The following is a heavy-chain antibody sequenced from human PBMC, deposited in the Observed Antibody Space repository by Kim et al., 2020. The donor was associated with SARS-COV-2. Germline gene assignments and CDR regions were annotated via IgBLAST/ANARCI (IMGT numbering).Heavy chain of an antibody. CDR1: GYTLTELS. CDR2: FDPEDGET. J-gene: IGHJ6*02. Sequence: ASVKVSCKVSGYTLTELSMHWVRQAPGKGLEWMGGFDPEDGETIYAQKFQGRVTMTEDTPTDTAYMELSSLRSEDTAVYYCATAYSGYDSFYYYYGMDVWGQGTTVTVSS. D-gene: IGHD5-12*01. CDR3: ATAYSGYDSFYYYYGMDV. V-gene: IGHV1-24*01.